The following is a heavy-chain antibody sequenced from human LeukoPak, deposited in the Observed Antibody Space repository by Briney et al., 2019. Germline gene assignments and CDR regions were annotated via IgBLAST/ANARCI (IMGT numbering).Heavy chain of an antibody. CDR1: GFTFSSYD. CDR2: IGTAGDT. V-gene: IGHV3-13*01. CDR3: ARDQRSGGYPWNWYFDL. D-gene: IGHD3-22*01. Sequence: GGSLRLSCAASGFTFSSYDMHWVRQATGKGLEWVSAIGTAGDTYYPGSVKGRFTISRENAKNSLYLQMNSLRAGDTAVYYCARDQRSGGYPWNWYFDLWARGTLVSVSS. J-gene: IGHJ2*01.